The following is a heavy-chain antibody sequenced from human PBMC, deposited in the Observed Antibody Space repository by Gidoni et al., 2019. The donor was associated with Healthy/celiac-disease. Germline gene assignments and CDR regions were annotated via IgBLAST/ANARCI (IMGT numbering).Heavy chain of an antibody. J-gene: IGHJ3*02. V-gene: IGHV1-69*01. Sequence: QVQLVQSGAEVKKPGSSVKVSCKASGGTFSSYAISWVRQAPGQGLEWMGGIIPIFGTANYAQKFQGRVTITADESTSTAYMELSSLRSEDTAVYYCARERSPGYSSGWYLAHDAFDIWGQGTMVTVSS. CDR2: IIPIFGTA. CDR3: ARERSPGYSSGWYLAHDAFDI. CDR1: GGTFSSYA. D-gene: IGHD6-19*01.